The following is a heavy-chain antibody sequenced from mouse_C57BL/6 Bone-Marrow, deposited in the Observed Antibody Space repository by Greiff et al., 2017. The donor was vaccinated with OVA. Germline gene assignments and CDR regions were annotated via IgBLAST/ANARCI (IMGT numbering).Heavy chain of an antibody. CDR3: ARQGDYYGSSYWYFDV. CDR2: ISNGGGST. Sequence: EVKLMESGGGLVQPGGSLKLSCAASGFTFSDYYMYWVRQTPEKRLEWVAYISNGGGSTYYPDTLKGRFTISRDNAKNTLYLQMSGLKSEDTAMYYCARQGDYYGSSYWYFDVWGTGTTVTVSS. V-gene: IGHV5-12*01. D-gene: IGHD1-1*01. CDR1: GFTFSDYY. J-gene: IGHJ1*03.